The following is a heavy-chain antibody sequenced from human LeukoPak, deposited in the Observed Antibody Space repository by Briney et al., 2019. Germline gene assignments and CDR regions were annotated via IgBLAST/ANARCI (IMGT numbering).Heavy chain of an antibody. CDR3: ARAAPVWVRGGIVSSYYFDY. D-gene: IGHD3-10*01. V-gene: IGHV3-33*05. Sequence: GGSLRLSCAASGFTFSSYGIHWVRQAPGKGLEWVAVISYDESNKYYADSVKGQFTISRDNSKNTLYLQMNSLRAEDTAVYYCARAAPVWVRGGIVSSYYFDYWGQGTLVTVSS. CDR2: ISYDESNK. CDR1: GFTFSSYG. J-gene: IGHJ4*02.